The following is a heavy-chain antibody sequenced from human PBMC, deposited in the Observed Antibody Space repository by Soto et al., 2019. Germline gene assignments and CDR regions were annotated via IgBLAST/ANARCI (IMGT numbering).Heavy chain of an antibody. J-gene: IGHJ4*02. CDR2: INHSGST. V-gene: IGHV4-34*01. CDR1: GGPFSGYY. CDR3: ARDASRVNFDY. Sequence: SETLSLTCAVYGGPFSGYYWSWIRQPPGKGLEWIGEINHSGSTNYNPSLKSRVTISVDTSKNQFSLKLSSVTAADTAVYYCARDASRVNFDYWGQGTLVTVSS. D-gene: IGHD5-18*01.